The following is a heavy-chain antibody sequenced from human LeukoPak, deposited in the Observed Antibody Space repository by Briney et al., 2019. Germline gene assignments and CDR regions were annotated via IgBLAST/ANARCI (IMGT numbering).Heavy chain of an antibody. V-gene: IGHV3-23*01. D-gene: IGHD2-15*01. CDR2: ISGRGGST. Sequence: GGSLRLSCAASGFTFSSFAMSWVRQAPGKGLEWVSPISGRGGSTYYADSVKGRFTISRDDSKNTLYLQMNSLRAEDTALYYCAKSGLNRFDYWGQGTLVTVSS. CDR3: AKSGLNRFDY. J-gene: IGHJ4*02. CDR1: GFTFSSFA.